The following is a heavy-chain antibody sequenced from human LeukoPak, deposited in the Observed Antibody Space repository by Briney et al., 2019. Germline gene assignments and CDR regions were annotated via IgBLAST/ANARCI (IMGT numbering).Heavy chain of an antibody. D-gene: IGHD6-13*01. Sequence: GGSLRLSCAASGFTFSSYAMHWVRQAPGKGLEWVAVISYDGSNKYYADSVKGRFTISRDNSKNTLYLQMNSLRAEDTAVYYCAKGGGSSWVDYWGQGTLVTVSS. CDR3: AKGGGSSWVDY. CDR1: GFTFSSYA. J-gene: IGHJ4*02. CDR2: ISYDGSNK. V-gene: IGHV3-30-3*01.